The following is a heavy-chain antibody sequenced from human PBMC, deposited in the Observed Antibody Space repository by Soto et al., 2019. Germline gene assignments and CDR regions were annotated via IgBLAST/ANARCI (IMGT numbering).Heavy chain of an antibody. CDR2: IKQDGSEK. CDR3: ARYYYDSSGYSYAFDI. CDR1: GFTFSSYW. D-gene: IGHD3-22*01. Sequence: LRLSCAASGFTFSSYWMSWVSQAPGKGLEWVANIKQDGSEKYYVDSVKGRFTISRDNAKNSLYLQMNSLRAEDTAVYYCARYYYDSSGYSYAFDIWGQGTMVTVSS. J-gene: IGHJ3*02. V-gene: IGHV3-7*01.